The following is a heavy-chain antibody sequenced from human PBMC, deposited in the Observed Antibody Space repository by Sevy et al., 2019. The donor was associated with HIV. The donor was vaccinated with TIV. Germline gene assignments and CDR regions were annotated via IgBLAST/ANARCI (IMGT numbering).Heavy chain of an antibody. CDR3: AKDGVTIFGVVIGLYYYGMDV. D-gene: IGHD3-3*01. CDR2: ISGSGGST. Sequence: GGSLRLSCAASGFTFSSYAMSWVRQAPGKGLEWVSAISGSGGSTYYADSVKGRFTISRDNSKNTLDLQMNSLRAEDTAVYYCAKDGVTIFGVVIGLYYYGMDVWGQGTTVTVSS. V-gene: IGHV3-23*01. J-gene: IGHJ6*02. CDR1: GFTFSSYA.